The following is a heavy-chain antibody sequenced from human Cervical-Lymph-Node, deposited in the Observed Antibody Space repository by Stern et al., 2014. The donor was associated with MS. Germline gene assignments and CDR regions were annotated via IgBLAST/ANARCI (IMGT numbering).Heavy chain of an antibody. D-gene: IGHD5-18*01. J-gene: IGHJ6*02. CDR3: ARPRLPFYYYYGMDV. CDR1: GFIFSSYG. V-gene: IGHV3-30*03. Sequence: AQLVESGGGVVQPGRSLRLSCAASGFIFSSYGMHWVRQAPGKGLEWVAVISDDGSNKYYADSVKGRFSISRDSSKDTLYLQMNRLRPEDTAVYYCARPRLPFYYYYGMDVWGPGTTVTVSS. CDR2: ISDDGSNK.